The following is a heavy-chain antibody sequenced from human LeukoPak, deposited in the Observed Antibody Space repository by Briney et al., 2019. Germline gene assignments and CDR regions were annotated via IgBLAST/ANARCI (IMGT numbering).Heavy chain of an antibody. J-gene: IGHJ4*02. CDR3: ARDNYDSSGYYFD. CDR1: GFTFSSYT. Sequence: GGSLRLSCAGSGFTFSSYTMIWIRQAPGKGLEWVSYISTSGNYIKDADSVKGRFTISRDNAKKSLYLQMNSLRAEDTAVYYCARDNYDSSGYYFDWGQGTLVTVSS. CDR2: ISTSGNYI. V-gene: IGHV3-21*05. D-gene: IGHD3-22*01.